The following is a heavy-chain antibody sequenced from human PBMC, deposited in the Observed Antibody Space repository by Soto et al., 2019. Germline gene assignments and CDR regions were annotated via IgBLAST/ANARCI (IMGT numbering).Heavy chain of an antibody. D-gene: IGHD4-17*01. V-gene: IGHV4-59*01. Sequence: SETLSLTCTVSGGSMSSYYWSWIRQPPGKGLEWIGYVYYSGSTNYSPSLKSRVTISVDTSKNQFSLKLSSVTAADTAVYYCARHPTVTTGRWFDPWGQGTLVTVSS. CDR3: ARHPTVTTGRWFDP. J-gene: IGHJ5*02. CDR2: VYYSGST. CDR1: GGSMSSYY.